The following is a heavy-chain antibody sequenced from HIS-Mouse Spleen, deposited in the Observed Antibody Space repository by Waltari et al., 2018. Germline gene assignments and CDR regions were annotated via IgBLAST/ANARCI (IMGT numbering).Heavy chain of an antibody. CDR1: GGSISSSSYY. CDR3: AREIPYSSSWYDWYFDL. CDR2: IYYRGGT. J-gene: IGHJ2*01. Sequence: QLQLQESGPGLVKPSETLSLTCTVSGGSISSSSYYWGWIRQPPGKGLGWIGSIYYRGGTHHNQSLKSRVTISVDTSTNQFSLKLSSVTAADTAVYYCAREIPYSSSWYDWYFDLWGRGTLVTVSS. V-gene: IGHV4-39*07. D-gene: IGHD6-13*01.